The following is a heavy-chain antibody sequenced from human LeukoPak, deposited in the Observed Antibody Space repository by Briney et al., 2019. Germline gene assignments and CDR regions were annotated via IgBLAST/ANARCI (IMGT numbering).Heavy chain of an antibody. D-gene: IGHD6-6*01. CDR1: GYTFTSYG. Sequence: ASVKVSCKASGYTFTSYGISWVRQAPGQGLEWMGWISAYNGNTNYAQKLQGRVTMTTDTSTSTACMELRSLRSDDTAVYYCARDRAPYSSSWRFDYWGQGTLVTVSS. J-gene: IGHJ4*02. V-gene: IGHV1-18*01. CDR2: ISAYNGNT. CDR3: ARDRAPYSSSWRFDY.